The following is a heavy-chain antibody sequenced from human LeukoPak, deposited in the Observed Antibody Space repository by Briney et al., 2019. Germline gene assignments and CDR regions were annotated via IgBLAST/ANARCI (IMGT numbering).Heavy chain of an antibody. CDR3: ATLNTAGWYFDN. D-gene: IGHD6-19*01. CDR1: GGSITNSCWY. V-gene: IGHV4-39*01. CDR2: IFYSGAT. J-gene: IGHJ4*02. Sequence: SETLSLTCSVSGGSITNSCWYWGWLRQPPGKGLEWIGSIFYSGATNSNPSLRSRLTISVDTSKNQFSLKLGSVTAADAAVYYCATLNTAGWYFDNWGQGTLVTVSS.